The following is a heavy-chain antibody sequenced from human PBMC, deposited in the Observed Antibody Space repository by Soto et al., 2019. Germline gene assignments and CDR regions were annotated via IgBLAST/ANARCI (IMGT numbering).Heavy chain of an antibody. J-gene: IGHJ5*02. CDR2: TYYRSKWYN. Sequence: SQTLSLTCAISGDSVSSNSAAWNWIRQSPSRGLEWLGRTYYRSKWYNDYAVSVKSRITINPDTSKNQFSLQLNSVTPEDTAVYYCARDLGGRSAATGPRDNWFDPWGQGTLVTVSS. D-gene: IGHD2-15*01. V-gene: IGHV6-1*01. CDR3: ARDLGGRSAATGPRDNWFDP. CDR1: GDSVSSNSAA.